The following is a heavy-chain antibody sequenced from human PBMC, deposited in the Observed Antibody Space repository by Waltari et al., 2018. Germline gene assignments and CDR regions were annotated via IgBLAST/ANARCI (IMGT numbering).Heavy chain of an antibody. CDR2: IKQDGSDT. V-gene: IGHV3-7*01. CDR1: GFTFSSSW. D-gene: IGHD2-15*01. CDR3: VKGGGSFDS. Sequence: EVKLVESGGGLVQPGGSLRLSCAVSGFTFSSSWMSWVRQAPGSGLEWLANIKQDGSDTYYVDSVRGRFTISRDNAKTSLYLQMTSLRVEDTAVYYCVKGGGSFDSWGQGTLVTVSS. J-gene: IGHJ4*02.